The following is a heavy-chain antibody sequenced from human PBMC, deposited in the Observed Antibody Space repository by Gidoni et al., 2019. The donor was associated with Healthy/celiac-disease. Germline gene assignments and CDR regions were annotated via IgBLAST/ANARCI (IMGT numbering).Heavy chain of an antibody. CDR1: GGSISSSNW. CDR2: IYHSGST. V-gene: IGHV4-4*02. Sequence: QVPLQESGPGLVKPSGTLSLTCAVSGGSISSSNWWGWVRQPPGKGLEWIWEIYHSGSTNYNPSLKSRVTISVDKSKNQFSLRRSSVTAADTAVYYCGREAGGGGHFDLWGRGTLVTVSS. D-gene: IGHD3-16*01. J-gene: IGHJ2*01. CDR3: GREAGGGGHFDL.